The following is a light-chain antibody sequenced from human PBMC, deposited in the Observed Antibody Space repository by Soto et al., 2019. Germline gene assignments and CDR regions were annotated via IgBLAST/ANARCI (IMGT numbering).Light chain of an antibody. CDR1: QSVSSY. J-gene: IGKJ5*01. CDR3: QQRRNWPPIT. CDR2: DAS. V-gene: IGKV3-11*01. Sequence: PGERATLSCRASQSVSSYLAWYQQKPGQAPRLLIYDASNRATGIPARFSGSGSGTDFTLTISSLEPEDFAVYYCQQRRNWPPITFGQGTRLEIK.